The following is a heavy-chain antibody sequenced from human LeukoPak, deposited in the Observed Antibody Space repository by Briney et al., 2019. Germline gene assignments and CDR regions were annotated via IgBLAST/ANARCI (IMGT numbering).Heavy chain of an antibody. V-gene: IGHV3-74*01. CDR1: GFAFSNNW. Sequence: GGSLRLSCAASGFAFSNNWMHWVRQAPGKGLLWVSRINSDGSSTSYADSVKARFTISRDNAKNTLYLQMNSPRAEDTAVYYCASSDWYAAFDIWGQGTMVTVSS. CDR3: ASSDWYAAFDI. J-gene: IGHJ3*02. D-gene: IGHD3-9*01. CDR2: INSDGSST.